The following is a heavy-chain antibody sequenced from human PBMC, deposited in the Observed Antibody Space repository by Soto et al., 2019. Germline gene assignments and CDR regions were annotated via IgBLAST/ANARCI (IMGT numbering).Heavy chain of an antibody. CDR2: ISSSGSTI. V-gene: IGHV3-11*01. CDR1: GFTFSDYY. J-gene: IGHJ6*02. D-gene: IGHD3-10*01. Sequence: GALRLSCAASGFTFSDYYMSWIRQAPGKGLEWVSYISSSGSTIYYADSVKGRFTISRDNAKNSLYLQMNSLRAEDTAVYYCARDRWFGTYGMDVWGQGTTVTVSS. CDR3: ARDRWFGTYGMDV.